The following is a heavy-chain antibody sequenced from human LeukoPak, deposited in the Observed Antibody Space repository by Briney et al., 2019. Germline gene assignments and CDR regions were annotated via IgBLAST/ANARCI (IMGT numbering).Heavy chain of an antibody. CDR2: IGSGGSPT. CDR3: ARVSGYSCDY. V-gene: IGHV3-11*01. D-gene: IGHD1-26*01. J-gene: IGHJ4*01. CDR1: GFSFSDYY. Sequence: GGSLRLSCAASGFSFSDYYMSWIRQAPGKGLEWISYIGSGGSPTYYADSVKGRFTISRDNARRSVYLQINSLRADDTAGYSCARVSGYSCDYWGQGTLVTVSS.